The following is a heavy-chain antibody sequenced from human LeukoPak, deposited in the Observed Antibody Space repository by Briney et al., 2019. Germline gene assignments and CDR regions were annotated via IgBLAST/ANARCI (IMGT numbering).Heavy chain of an antibody. Sequence: SETLSLTCAVYGGSFSGYYWSWIRQPPGKGLEWIGEINHSGSTNYNPSLKSRVTISVDTPKNQFSLKLSSVTAADTAVYYCARVAYDSSGYPYYYYYMDVWGKGTTVTVSS. CDR1: GGSFSGYY. CDR2: INHSGST. D-gene: IGHD3-22*01. V-gene: IGHV4-34*01. CDR3: ARVAYDSSGYPYYYYYMDV. J-gene: IGHJ6*03.